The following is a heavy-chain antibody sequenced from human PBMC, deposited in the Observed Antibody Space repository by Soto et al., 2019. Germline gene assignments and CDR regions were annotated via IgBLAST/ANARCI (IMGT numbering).Heavy chain of an antibody. CDR1: GGSISSYY. Sequence: SETLSLTCTVSGGSISSYYWSWIRQPPGKGLEWIGYIYYSGSTNYNPSLKSRVTISVDTSKNQFSLKLSSVTAADTAVYYCARHSSPLWFGELVIHEPRYYFDYWGQGTLVTVSS. CDR3: ARHSSPLWFGELVIHEPRYYFDY. D-gene: IGHD3-10*01. CDR2: IYYSGST. V-gene: IGHV4-59*08. J-gene: IGHJ4*02.